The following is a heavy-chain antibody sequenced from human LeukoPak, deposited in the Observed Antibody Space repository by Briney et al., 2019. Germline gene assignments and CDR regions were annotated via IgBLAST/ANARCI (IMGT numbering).Heavy chain of an antibody. D-gene: IGHD3-22*01. V-gene: IGHV4-59*12. Sequence: SETLSLTCTVSGGSISSYYWSWIRQPPGKGLEWIGYIYYSGSTYYNPSLKSRVTISVDRSKNQFSLKLSSVTAADTAVYYCARGRRIVVTGPHFDYWGQGTLVTVSS. J-gene: IGHJ4*02. CDR1: GGSISSYY. CDR2: IYYSGST. CDR3: ARGRRIVVTGPHFDY.